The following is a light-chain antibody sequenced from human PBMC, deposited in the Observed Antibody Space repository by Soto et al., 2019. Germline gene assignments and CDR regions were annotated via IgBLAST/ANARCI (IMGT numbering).Light chain of an antibody. CDR1: QSILYSSNNKNH. Sequence: DSVMTQSPDSLAVSLVERATINCKSSQSILYSSNNKNHLAWYQQKAGQPPKLLIYWASTRESGVPDRFSGSGSGTDFILTINNLQAEAVAVYYCYQYFSTPLTFGGGTKVDI. V-gene: IGKV4-1*01. CDR2: WAS. J-gene: IGKJ4*01. CDR3: YQYFSTPLT.